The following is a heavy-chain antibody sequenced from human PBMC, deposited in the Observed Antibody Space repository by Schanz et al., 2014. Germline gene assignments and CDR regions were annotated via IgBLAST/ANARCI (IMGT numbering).Heavy chain of an antibody. D-gene: IGHD5-18*01. CDR3: GRAGTGMAGWYFEL. CDR2: ISNNGDST. J-gene: IGHJ2*01. V-gene: IGHV3-64D*06. CDR1: GFTFSTFA. Sequence: EVELVESGGDLVQPGGSLRLSCSASGFTFSTFAMHWVRQAPGKGLEYISAISNNGDSTYYADSVKDRFTISRDNSKNTLFLQMSILRVDDMAVYYCGRAGTGMAGWYFELWGRGTLXTVSS.